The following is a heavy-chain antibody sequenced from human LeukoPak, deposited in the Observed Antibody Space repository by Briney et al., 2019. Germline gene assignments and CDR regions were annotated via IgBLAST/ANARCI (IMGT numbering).Heavy chain of an antibody. D-gene: IGHD3-9*01. CDR3: ARHHYDILTGYSSGPLYNWFDP. CDR1: GGSFSGYY. CDR2: INHSGGT. J-gene: IGHJ5*02. V-gene: IGHV4-34*01. Sequence: RPSETLSLTCAVYGGSFSGYYWSWIRQPPGKGLEWIGEINHSGGTNYNPSLKSRVTISVDTSKNQFSLKLSSVTAADTAVYYCARHHYDILTGYSSGPLYNWFDPWGQGTLVTVSS.